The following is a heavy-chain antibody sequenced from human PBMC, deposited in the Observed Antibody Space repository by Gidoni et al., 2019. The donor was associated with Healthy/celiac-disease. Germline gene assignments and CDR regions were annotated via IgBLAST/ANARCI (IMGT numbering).Heavy chain of an antibody. CDR1: GGSISSYY. J-gene: IGHJ4*02. CDR2: IYYSGST. D-gene: IGHD3-16*02. CDR3: ARGTYDYVWGSYRYTISPTFDY. Sequence: QVQLQESGPGLVKPSETLSLTCTVSGGSISSYYWSWIRQPPGKGLEWIGYIYYSGSTNYNPSLKSRVTISVDTSKNQFSLKLSSVTAADTAVYYCARGTYDYVWGSYRYTISPTFDYWGQGTLVTVSS. V-gene: IGHV4-59*01.